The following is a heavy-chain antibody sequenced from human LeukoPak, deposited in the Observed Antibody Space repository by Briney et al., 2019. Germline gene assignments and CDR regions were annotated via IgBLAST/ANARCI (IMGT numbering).Heavy chain of an antibody. J-gene: IGHJ3*02. CDR3: AVLDGPAVVVPSNYYDSSGAFDI. V-gene: IGHV4-59*01. D-gene: IGHD3-22*01. CDR2: IYYSGST. Sequence: SETLSLTCTVSGGSISSYYWSWIRQPPGKGLEWIGYIYYSGSTNYNPSLKSRVTISVDTSKNQFSLKLSSVTAADTAVYYCAVLDGPAVVVPSNYYDSSGAFDIWGQGTMVTVSS. CDR1: GGSISSYY.